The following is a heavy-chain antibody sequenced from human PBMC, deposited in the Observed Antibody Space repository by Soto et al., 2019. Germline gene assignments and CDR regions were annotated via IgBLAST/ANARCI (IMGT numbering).Heavy chain of an antibody. CDR3: AKARNPLYGSGSFQKPLGHYYYGMDV. D-gene: IGHD2-15*01. CDR2: ISGSGGST. V-gene: IGHV3-23*01. CDR1: GFTFSSYA. J-gene: IGHJ6*02. Sequence: VRLSCAASGFTFSSYAMSWVRQAPGKGLEWVSAISGSGGSTYYADSVKGRFTISRDNSKNTLYLQMNSLRAEDTAVYYCAKARNPLYGSGSFQKPLGHYYYGMDVWGQRTTVTVSS.